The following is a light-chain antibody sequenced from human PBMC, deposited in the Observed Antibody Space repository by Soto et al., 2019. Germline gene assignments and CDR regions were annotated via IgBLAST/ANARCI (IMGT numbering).Light chain of an antibody. J-gene: IGKJ3*01. CDR3: HHYTSSPIFT. V-gene: IGKV3-20*01. Sequence: EVVLTQSPGTLSLSAGERATLSCRASQSVADSHLAWYQQKPGQAPRLLIYDASTRAAGIPDRFSGSGSGTDLTLTISILEPEDFGFDFCHHYTSSPIFTFGPGTTVD. CDR1: QSVADSH. CDR2: DAS.